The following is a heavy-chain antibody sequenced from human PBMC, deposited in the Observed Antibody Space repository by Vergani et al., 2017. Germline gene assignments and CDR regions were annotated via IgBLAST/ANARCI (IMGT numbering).Heavy chain of an antibody. D-gene: IGHD2-2*01. J-gene: IGHJ5*02. CDR2: IIPIRGIE. Sequence: QVQLVQSGAEVKQPGSSVKVSCKASGGTFSSYAISWVRQAPGQGLEWMGRIIPIRGIENYAQKFQGRVTMTADKSTSTAYMELSSLRAEDTAGYYCARDQWSVVVVPAANGFDPWGQGTLVTVSS. CDR1: GGTFSSYA. CDR3: ARDQWSVVVVPAANGFDP. V-gene: IGHV1-69*04.